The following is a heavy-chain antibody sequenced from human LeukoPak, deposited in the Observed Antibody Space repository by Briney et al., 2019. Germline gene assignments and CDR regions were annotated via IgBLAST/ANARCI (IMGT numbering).Heavy chain of an antibody. V-gene: IGHV3-7*01. Sequence: GGSLRLSCAPSGFTFSNYWMSGVRQAPGKGLEWVANIKQDGSEKYYVDSVKGRFTVSRDNAKNSLFLQMNSLRAEDTAMYYCVTETTVTGWGYWGQGTLVTVSS. CDR3: VTETTVTGWGY. CDR2: IKQDGSEK. J-gene: IGHJ4*02. CDR1: GFTFSNYW. D-gene: IGHD4-17*01.